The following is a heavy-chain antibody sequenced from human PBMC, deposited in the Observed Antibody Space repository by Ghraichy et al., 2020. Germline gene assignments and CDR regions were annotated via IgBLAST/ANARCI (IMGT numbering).Heavy chain of an antibody. V-gene: IGHV1-69*13. J-gene: IGHJ4*02. CDR3: ASATSRGGGYDPPEDY. CDR1: GGTFSSYA. CDR2: IIPIFGTA. D-gene: IGHD5-12*01. Sequence: SVKVSCKASGGTFSSYAISWVRQAPGQGLEWMGGIIPIFGTANYAQKFQGRVTITADESTSTAYMELSSLRSEDTAVYYCASATSRGGGYDPPEDYWGQGTLVTVSS.